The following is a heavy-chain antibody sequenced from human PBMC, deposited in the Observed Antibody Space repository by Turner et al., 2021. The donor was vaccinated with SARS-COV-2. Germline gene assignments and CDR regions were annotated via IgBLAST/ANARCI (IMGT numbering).Heavy chain of an antibody. J-gene: IGHJ6*02. D-gene: IGHD3-3*01. CDR1: GFTVSSNY. CDR3: ARDLMEVGGMDV. Sequence: EVKLMESGGGLIQPRGSLRPSCAASGFTVSSNYMSWVRQAPGKGLDWVSVIYSGGSTYYADSVKSRFTISRDNSKNTLYLQMNSLRAEDTAVYYCARDLMEVGGMDVWGQGTTVTVSS. V-gene: IGHV3-53*01. CDR2: IYSGGST.